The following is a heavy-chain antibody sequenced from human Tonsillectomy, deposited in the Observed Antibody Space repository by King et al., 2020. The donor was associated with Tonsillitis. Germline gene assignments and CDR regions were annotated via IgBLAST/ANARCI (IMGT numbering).Heavy chain of an antibody. V-gene: IGHV4-59*08. CDR3: AEHPGRGYYDSSGQFDS. CDR1: GGSMSPYY. D-gene: IGHD3-22*01. Sequence: QLQESGPGLVKPSETLSLTCTVSGGSMSPYYWSWIRQTPRKGLEWIAYISYSGDTDYNPSLKSRVTVSVNTSKNQFSLKLSSVTAADTVVFYCAEHPGRGYYDSSGQFDSWGQGILVTVSS. J-gene: IGHJ4*02. CDR2: ISYSGDT.